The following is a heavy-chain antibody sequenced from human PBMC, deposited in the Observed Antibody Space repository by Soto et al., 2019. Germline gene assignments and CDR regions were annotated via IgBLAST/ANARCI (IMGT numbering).Heavy chain of an antibody. CDR2: ISAYNGNT. CDR1: GYTFSTYG. J-gene: IGHJ4*02. V-gene: IGHV1-18*01. Sequence: QVQLVQSGAEVKKPGASVKVSCKASGYTFSTYGLSWVRQAPGQGLEWMGWISAYNGNTNYAQKHQGRVIMTTDTSTSTADMDLRSLRSFDTAVYYRARDAPPADYWGQGTLVTLSS. CDR3: ARDAPPADY.